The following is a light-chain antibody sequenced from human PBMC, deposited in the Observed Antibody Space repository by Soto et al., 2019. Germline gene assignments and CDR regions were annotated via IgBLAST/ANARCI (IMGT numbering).Light chain of an antibody. CDR1: SSDVGGYNY. Sequence: QSVLTQPPSASGSPGQSVTISCTGTSSDVGGYNYVSWYQQHPGKAPKLMIYEVNKRPSGVPDRFSGSKSGNTASLTVSGLQAEDEADYYCKSYTGINNWVFGGGTKLTVL. V-gene: IGLV2-8*01. CDR3: KSYTGINNWV. J-gene: IGLJ3*02. CDR2: EVN.